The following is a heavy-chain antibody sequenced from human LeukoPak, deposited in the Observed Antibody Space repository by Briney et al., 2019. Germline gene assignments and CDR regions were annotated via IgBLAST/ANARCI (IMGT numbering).Heavy chain of an antibody. J-gene: IGHJ3*02. Sequence: SETLSLTCTVSGGSISSGGYYWSWIRQHPGTGLEWIGYIYYSGSTYYNPSLKSRVTISVDTSKNQFSLKLSSVTAADTAVYYCARDYYDSSGLDAFDIWGQGTMVTVSS. CDR3: ARDYYDSSGLDAFDI. CDR1: GGSISSGGYY. D-gene: IGHD3-22*01. V-gene: IGHV4-31*03. CDR2: IYYSGST.